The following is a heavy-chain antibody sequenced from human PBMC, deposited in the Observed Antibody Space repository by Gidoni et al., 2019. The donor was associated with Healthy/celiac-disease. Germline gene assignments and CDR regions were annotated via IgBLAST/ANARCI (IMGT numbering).Heavy chain of an antibody. CDR3: AKDFSYYDSSGYSYFDY. V-gene: IGHV3-30*18. CDR2: ISYDGSNK. J-gene: IGHJ4*02. CDR1: GLSFSRYG. D-gene: IGHD3-22*01. Sequence: QVQLVVSGGGVVQPGRSLRLSCAASGLSFSRYGMHWVRRAPGKGLEGVEVISYDGSNKYYADSVKGRFTISRDNSKNTLYLQMNSLRAEDTAVYYCAKDFSYYDSSGYSYFDYWGQGTLVTVSS.